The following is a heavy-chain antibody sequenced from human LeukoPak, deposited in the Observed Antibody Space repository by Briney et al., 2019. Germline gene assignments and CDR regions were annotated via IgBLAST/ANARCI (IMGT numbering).Heavy chain of an antibody. CDR3: ARVGARLEAFDI. D-gene: IGHD6-25*01. Sequence: GGSLRLSCAASGFTFSSYWMHWVRQTPGKGLVWVSRINSDGSRTSYADSVKGRFTISRDNAKNTLYLQMNSLRAEDTAVYYCARVGARLEAFDIWGQGTMVTVSS. J-gene: IGHJ3*02. CDR1: GFTFSSYW. CDR2: INSDGSRT. V-gene: IGHV3-74*01.